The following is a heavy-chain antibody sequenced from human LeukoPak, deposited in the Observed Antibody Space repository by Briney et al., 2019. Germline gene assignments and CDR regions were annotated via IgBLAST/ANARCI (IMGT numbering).Heavy chain of an antibody. J-gene: IGHJ3*02. CDR2: ISAYNGNT. CDR3: ARDTRELRFLEWPGDAFDI. Sequence: GASVKVSCKASGYTFTSYGISWVRQAPGQGLEWMGWISAYNGNTNYAQKLQGRVTMTTDTSTSTAYMELRSLRSDDTAVYYCARDTRELRFLEWPGDAFDIWGQGTMVTVSS. D-gene: IGHD3-3*01. CDR1: GYTFTSYG. V-gene: IGHV1-18*01.